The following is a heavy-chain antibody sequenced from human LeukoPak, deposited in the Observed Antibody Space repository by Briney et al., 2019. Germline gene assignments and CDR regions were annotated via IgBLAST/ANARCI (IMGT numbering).Heavy chain of an antibody. Sequence: ASVKVSCKASGYTFTGYYMHWVRQAPGQGLEWMGWINPNSGGTNYAQKFQGRVTMTRDTSISTAYMELSSLRSEDTAVYYCAAIVVVPAAIWGYWFDPWGQGTLVTVSS. J-gene: IGHJ5*02. CDR3: AAIVVVPAAIWGYWFDP. D-gene: IGHD2-2*01. CDR1: GYTFTGYY. V-gene: IGHV1-2*02. CDR2: INPNSGGT.